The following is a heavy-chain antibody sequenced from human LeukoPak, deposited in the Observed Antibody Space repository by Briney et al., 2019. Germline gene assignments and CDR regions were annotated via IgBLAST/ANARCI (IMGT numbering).Heavy chain of an antibody. V-gene: IGHV1-24*01. D-gene: IGHD5-18*01. CDR3: TTGLDTTMITAFDY. J-gene: IGHJ4*02. Sequence: ASVTLTRMVSGYTLTELSMHWVRQTPGKGLEWMGGLDPEDGETIYAQKFQGRVTMTEDTSTDTAYMELSSLKSDDTAVYYCTTGLDTTMITAFDYWGQGTLVTVSS. CDR1: GYTLTELS. CDR2: LDPEDGET.